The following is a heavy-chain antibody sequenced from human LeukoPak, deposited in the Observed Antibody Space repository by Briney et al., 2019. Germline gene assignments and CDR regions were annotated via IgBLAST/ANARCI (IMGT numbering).Heavy chain of an antibody. V-gene: IGHV1-58*01. J-gene: IGHJ6*02. CDR1: GFTFTSSA. D-gene: IGHD2-15*01. CDR3: AAVYCSGGSCYSGPYGMDV. Sequence: SVKVSCKASGFTFTSSAVQWVRQAHGQRLEWIGWIVVGSGNTNYAQKFQERVTITRDMSTSTAYMELSSLRSEDTAVYYCAAVYCSGGSCYSGPYGMDVWGQGTTVTVSS. CDR2: IVVGSGNT.